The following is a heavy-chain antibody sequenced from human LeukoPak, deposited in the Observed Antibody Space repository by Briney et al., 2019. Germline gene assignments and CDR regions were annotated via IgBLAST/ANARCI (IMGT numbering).Heavy chain of an antibody. CDR3: ARVPGSQTYYYYMDV. D-gene: IGHD3-10*01. J-gene: IGHJ6*03. CDR1: GGSFSGYY. V-gene: IGHV4-34*01. CDR2: INHSGST. Sequence: SETLSLTCAVYGGSFSGYYWSWIRQPPGKGLEWIGEINHSGSTNYNPSLKSRVTISVDTSKNQFSLKLSSVTAADTAVYYCARVPGSQTYYYYMDVWGKGTTVTVSS.